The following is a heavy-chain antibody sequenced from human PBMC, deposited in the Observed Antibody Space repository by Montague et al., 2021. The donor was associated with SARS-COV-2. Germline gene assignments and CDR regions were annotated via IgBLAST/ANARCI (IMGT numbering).Heavy chain of an antibody. CDR2: INHSGST. CDR3: ARGPRITMIVVVITDIWFDP. J-gene: IGHJ5*02. CDR1: GGSVSDYY. V-gene: IGHV4-34*01. D-gene: IGHD3-22*01. Sequence: SETLSLTCAVYGGSVSDYYWSWIRQPPGKGLEWIGEINHSGSTNXNPSLKSRVTTSVDTSKNQFSLKLTSVTAADTAVYYCARGPRITMIVVVITDIWFDPWAGETRVPVSS.